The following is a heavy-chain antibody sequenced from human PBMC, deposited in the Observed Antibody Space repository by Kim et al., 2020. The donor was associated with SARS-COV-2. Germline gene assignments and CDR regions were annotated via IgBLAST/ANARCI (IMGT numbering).Heavy chain of an antibody. CDR1: GGSISSSSYY. Sequence: SETLSLTCTVSGGSISSSSYYWGWIRQPPGKGLEWIGSIYYSGSTYYNPSLKSRVTISVDTSKNQFSLKLSSVTAADTAVYYCARHVTEVATIIEYYYYYGMDVWGQGTTVTVSS. D-gene: IGHD5-12*01. CDR2: IYYSGST. J-gene: IGHJ6*02. CDR3: ARHVTEVATIIEYYYYYGMDV. V-gene: IGHV4-39*01.